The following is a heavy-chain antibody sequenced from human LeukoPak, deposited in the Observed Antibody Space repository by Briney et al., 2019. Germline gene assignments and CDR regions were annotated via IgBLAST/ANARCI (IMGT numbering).Heavy chain of an antibody. CDR1: GFTLSSYW. Sequence: GGSLRLSCAASGFTLSSYWMNWVRQAPGKGRVWVSCIASDGSSTTYADSVKGRFSISRDNAKNTLYLQMNSLRVEDTAVYYCARGRPHGNDYWGQGTLVTVSS. CDR3: ARGRPHGNDY. CDR2: IASDGSST. D-gene: IGHD4-23*01. V-gene: IGHV3-74*01. J-gene: IGHJ4*02.